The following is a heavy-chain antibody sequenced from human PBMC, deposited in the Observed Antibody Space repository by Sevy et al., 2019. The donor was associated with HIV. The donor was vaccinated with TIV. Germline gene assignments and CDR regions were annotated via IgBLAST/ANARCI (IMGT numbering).Heavy chain of an antibody. CDR1: GFTFSSYA. Sequence: GGSLRLSCAASGFTFSSYAMSWVRQAPGKGREWVSAISGSGGSTYYADSVKGRFTISRDNSKNTLYLQMNSLRAEETAVYYCAKGGTTGPKTNYFDYWGQGTLVTVSS. D-gene: IGHD1-1*01. CDR3: AKGGTTGPKTNYFDY. J-gene: IGHJ4*02. CDR2: ISGSGGST. V-gene: IGHV3-23*01.